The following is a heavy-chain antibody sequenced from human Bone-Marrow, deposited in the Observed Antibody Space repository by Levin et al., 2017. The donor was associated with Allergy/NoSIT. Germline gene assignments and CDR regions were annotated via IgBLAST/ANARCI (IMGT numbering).Heavy chain of an antibody. CDR1: GGSISSYY. CDR3: ARVFCSGGSCYDYFDF. CDR2: IYYSGST. Sequence: NASETLSLTCTVSGGSISSYYWSWIRQPPGKGLEWIGYIYYSGSTNYNPSLKSRVTISVDTSKNQFSLNLSSVTAADTAVYYCARVFCSGGSCYDYFDFWGQGTLVTVSS. D-gene: IGHD2-15*01. V-gene: IGHV4-59*01. J-gene: IGHJ4*02.